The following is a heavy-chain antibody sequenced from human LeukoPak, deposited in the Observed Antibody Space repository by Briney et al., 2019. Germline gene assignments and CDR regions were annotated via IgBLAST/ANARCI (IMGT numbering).Heavy chain of an antibody. D-gene: IGHD1-26*01. CDR2: ISYDGSNK. CDR3: ARGVAKYSGSPPDY. V-gene: IGHV3-30*04. CDR1: GFTFSTYA. Sequence: PGRSLRLSCAASGFTFSTYAMYWVRQAPGKGLEWVAVISYDGSNKYYADSVKGRFTISRDNSKNTLYLQMNSLRTEDTAVYYCARGVAKYSGSPPDYWGQGTLVTVSS. J-gene: IGHJ4*02.